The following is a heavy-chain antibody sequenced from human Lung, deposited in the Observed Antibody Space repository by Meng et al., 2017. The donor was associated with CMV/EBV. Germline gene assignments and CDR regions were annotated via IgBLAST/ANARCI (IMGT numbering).Heavy chain of an antibody. CDR1: GFTFSLFE. V-gene: IGHV3-48*03. D-gene: IGHD5-18*01. Sequence: GGSLRLSCAASGFTFSLFEMNWVRQAPGKGLEWISYINDATNNKYYADSVKGRFTISRDNAQNSLYLQMSSLRADDTAVYFCARTPRGYSYGYSAYYFDYWGQGTLVXVSS. CDR2: INDATNNK. CDR3: ARTPRGYSYGYSAYYFDY. J-gene: IGHJ4*02.